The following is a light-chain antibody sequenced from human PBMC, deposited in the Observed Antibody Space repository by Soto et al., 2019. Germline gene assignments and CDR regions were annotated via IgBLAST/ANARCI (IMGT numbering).Light chain of an antibody. V-gene: IGLV2-14*01. CDR3: NSYTRSSSMI. J-gene: IGLJ2*01. Sequence: QSALTQPASVSGSPGQSITISCSGTRSDIGSYNYVAWYQQFPGKTPKILIYGVSNRPSGVSSRFSGSKSGNTASLTISGLQAEDEADYYCNSYTRSSSMIFGGGTKLTVL. CDR1: RSDIGSYNY. CDR2: GVS.